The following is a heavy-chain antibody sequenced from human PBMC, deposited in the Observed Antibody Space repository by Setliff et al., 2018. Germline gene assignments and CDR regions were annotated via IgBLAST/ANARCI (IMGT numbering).Heavy chain of an antibody. V-gene: IGHV1-18*01. Sequence: ASVKVSCKASGYIFKSYSISWVRQAPGQGLEWMGWISSYNDVTNYAQSFQGRVTMTTDTSKSAAYMDLRGLRSDDTAVYYCAISTLSICSGGSCPNAFDVWGQGTMVT. D-gene: IGHD2-15*01. CDR1: GYIFKSYS. CDR3: AISTLSICSGGSCPNAFDV. CDR2: ISSYNDVT. J-gene: IGHJ3*01.